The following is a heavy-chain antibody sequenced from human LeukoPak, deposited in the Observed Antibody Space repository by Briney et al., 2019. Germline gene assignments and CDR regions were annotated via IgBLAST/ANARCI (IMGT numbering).Heavy chain of an antibody. D-gene: IGHD3-9*01. V-gene: IGHV3-48*04. CDR3: ASPTSITIRPGPFDY. CDR1: GGSISSGYW. Sequence: PSETLSLTCDVSGGSISSGYWWSWVRQSPGKGLEWVSYISSSSNTIYYADSVRGRFTISRDNAKNSLYLQMNSLRAEDTAVYFCASPTSITIRPGPFDYWGQGTLVTVSS. CDR2: ISSSSNTI. J-gene: IGHJ4*02.